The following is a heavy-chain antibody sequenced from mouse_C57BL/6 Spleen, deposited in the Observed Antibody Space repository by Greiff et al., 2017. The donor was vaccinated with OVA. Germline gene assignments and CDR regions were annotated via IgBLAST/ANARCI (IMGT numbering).Heavy chain of an antibody. CDR1: GFTFSDYG. CDR2: ISSGSSTI. J-gene: IGHJ3*01. Sequence: EVKLVESGGGLVKPGGSLKLSCAASGFTFSDYGMHWVRQAPEKGLEWVAYISSGSSTIYYADTVKGRFTISRDNAKNTLFLQMTSLRSEDTAMYYCARREGTAQASFAYWGQGTLVTVSA. CDR3: ARREGTAQASFAY. D-gene: IGHD3-2*02. V-gene: IGHV5-17*01.